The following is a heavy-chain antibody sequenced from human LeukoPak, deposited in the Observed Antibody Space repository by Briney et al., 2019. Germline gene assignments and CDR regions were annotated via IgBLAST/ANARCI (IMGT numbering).Heavy chain of an antibody. CDR2: ISSYDGNT. J-gene: IGHJ4*02. V-gene: IGHV1-18*01. CDR1: GDTFNTYG. CDR3: ARTLDRTIAAAANDY. D-gene: IGHD6-13*01. Sequence: ASVKVSCTASGDTFNTYGFTWVRQAPGQGLEWMGWISSYDGNTNYAQKFQDRVTMTTDTSTNTAYMDLRSLRSDDTAIYYCARTLDRTIAAAANDYWGQGTPVTVSS.